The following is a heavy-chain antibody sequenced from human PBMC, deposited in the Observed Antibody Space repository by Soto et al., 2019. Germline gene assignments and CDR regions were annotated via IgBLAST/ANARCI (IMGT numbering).Heavy chain of an antibody. D-gene: IGHD2-15*01. Sequence: EVQLVESGGGLVQPGGSLRLSCETSGFTFSNYWMTWVRQAPGKGLEWVANIKKDGSQKNFVDSEKGRFTISRDNAKNSLYLQMYSLRVEDTAIYYCVKEISSAQWGQGTLVTVSS. J-gene: IGHJ4*02. CDR1: GFTFSNYW. V-gene: IGHV3-7*01. CDR2: IKKDGSQK. CDR3: VKEISSAQ.